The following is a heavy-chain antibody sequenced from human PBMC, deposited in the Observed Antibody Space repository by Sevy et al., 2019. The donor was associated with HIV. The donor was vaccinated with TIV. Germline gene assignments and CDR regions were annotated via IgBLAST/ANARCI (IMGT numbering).Heavy chain of an antibody. V-gene: IGHV3-7*01. D-gene: IGHD3-3*01. CDR2: IKQDQSEK. CDR3: AREVGGFNWRPYYFDS. J-gene: IGHJ4*02. Sequence: GGSLRLSCETSGFIFTDYWMSWVRQIPGKGLEWVATIKQDQSEKYYVDSVMGRFAISRDSAKKSVSLQMNGLRAEDTALYFCAREVGGFNWRPYYFDSWGQGTLVTVSS. CDR1: GFIFTDYW.